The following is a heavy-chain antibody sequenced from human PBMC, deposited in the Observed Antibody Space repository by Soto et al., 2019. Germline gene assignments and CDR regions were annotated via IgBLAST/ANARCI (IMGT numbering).Heavy chain of an antibody. Sequence: QVQLVQSGAEVKKPGSSVKVSCKASGGTFSSYAISWGRQAPGQGLEWMGGIIPIFGTANYAQKFQGRVTITADESTSTAYMELGSLRCEDTAVYYCARVGGHDYGDLFDYWGQGTLVTVSS. D-gene: IGHD4-17*01. CDR2: IIPIFGTA. J-gene: IGHJ4*02. CDR3: ARVGGHDYGDLFDY. V-gene: IGHV1-69*12. CDR1: GGTFSSYA.